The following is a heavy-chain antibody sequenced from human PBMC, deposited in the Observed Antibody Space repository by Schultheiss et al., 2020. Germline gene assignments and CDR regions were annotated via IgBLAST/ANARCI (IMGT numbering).Heavy chain of an antibody. CDR1: GFMFDDND. CDR3: ASNGPTTVTTTGYYYYYYGMDV. Sequence: GGSLRLSCAASGFMFDDNDMSGVRQAPGKGLEWVSYISSSSSTIYYADSVKGRFTISRDNAKNSLYLQMNSLRAEDTAVYYCASNGPTTVTTTGYYYYYYGMDVWGQGTTVTVSS. V-gene: IGHV3-48*01. CDR2: ISSSSSTI. D-gene: IGHD4-17*01. J-gene: IGHJ6*02.